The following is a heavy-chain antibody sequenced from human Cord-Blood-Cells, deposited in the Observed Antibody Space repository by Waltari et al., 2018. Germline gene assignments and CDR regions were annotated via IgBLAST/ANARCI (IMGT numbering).Heavy chain of an antibody. CDR2: IGTDGDT. CDR1: GLPFSSYD. Sequence: EVQLVESGGGLVNPGGSMRLYCAASGLPFSSYDLNWVRQATGKGLKWVSAIGTDGDTYYPGSVKGRFTISRENAKNSLYLQMNSLRAGDTAVYYCARVDYDDAFDIWGQGTMVTVSS. CDR3: ARVDYDDAFDI. D-gene: IGHD4-17*01. V-gene: IGHV3-13*01. J-gene: IGHJ3*02.